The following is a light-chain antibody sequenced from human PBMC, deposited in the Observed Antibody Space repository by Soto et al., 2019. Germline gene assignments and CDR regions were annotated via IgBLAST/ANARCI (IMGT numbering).Light chain of an antibody. CDR2: DVS. CDR3: SSYTTSNTRQLV. Sequence: QSVLTQPASVSGSPGQSITISRTGTSSDVGGYNYVSWYQHHPGKAPKLMIFDVSNRPSGVSNRFSGSKSGNTASLTISGLQPEDVADYYCSSYTTSNTRQLVFGTGTKVTVL. J-gene: IGLJ1*01. V-gene: IGLV2-14*03. CDR1: SSDVGGYNY.